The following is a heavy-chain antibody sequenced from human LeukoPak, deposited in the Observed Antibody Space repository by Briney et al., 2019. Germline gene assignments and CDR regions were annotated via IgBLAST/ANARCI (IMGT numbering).Heavy chain of an antibody. CDR1: GFTVSSNY. V-gene: IGHV3-72*01. CDR2: ARNKANSYTT. CDR3: ARVQYSSGWFFDY. D-gene: IGHD6-19*01. Sequence: GGSLRLSCAASGFTVSSNYMDWVRQAPGKGLEWVGRARNKANSYTTEYAASVQGRFTISRDDSKNSLYLQMNSLKTEDTAVYYCARVQYSSGWFFDYWGQGTLVTVSS. J-gene: IGHJ4*02.